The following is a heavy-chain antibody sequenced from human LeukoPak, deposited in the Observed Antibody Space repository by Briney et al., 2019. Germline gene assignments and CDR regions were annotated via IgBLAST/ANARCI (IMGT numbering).Heavy chain of an antibody. CDR2: ISNDGSNK. CDR1: GFTFSTYA. Sequence: PGGSLRLSCAASGFTFSTYAMTWVRQAPGTGLEWVALISNDGSNKYYADSVKGRFTISRDNSKNTLYLQMNSLRAEDTAVYYCAKAQYHYDILTGYYNGAFDIWGQGTMVTVSS. J-gene: IGHJ3*02. V-gene: IGHV3-30*04. CDR3: AKAQYHYDILTGYYNGAFDI. D-gene: IGHD3-9*01.